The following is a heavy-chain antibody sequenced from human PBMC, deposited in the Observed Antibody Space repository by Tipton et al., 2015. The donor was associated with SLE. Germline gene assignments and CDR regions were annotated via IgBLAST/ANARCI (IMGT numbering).Heavy chain of an antibody. CDR1: GFTFTSYA. J-gene: IGHJ5*02. CDR2: IRYDGTNE. D-gene: IGHD6-13*01. V-gene: IGHV3-30*02. Sequence: SLRLSCAASGFTFTSYAMTWVRQAPGKGLEWVELIRYDGTNEKYTDSGRGRFTITRDNSKNTLSLQMNSLTTDDTGVYYCAKDDGSSYFNWFDPWGQGTLVTVSS. CDR3: AKDDGSSYFNWFDP.